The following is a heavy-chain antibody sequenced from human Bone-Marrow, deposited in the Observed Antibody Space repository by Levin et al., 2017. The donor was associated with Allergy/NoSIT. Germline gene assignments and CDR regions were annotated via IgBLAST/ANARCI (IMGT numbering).Heavy chain of an antibody. Sequence: SQTLSLTCAVSGGSLSGYYWSWIRQPPGKGLEWIGDINHRGTTSYNPSLESRVTLTVDTSNNQFSLKMNSMTAADAAVYYCARRDDYWGQGTLVTVSS. D-gene: IGHD5-24*01. J-gene: IGHJ4*02. CDR2: INHRGTT. V-gene: IGHV4-34*01. CDR1: GGSLSGYY. CDR3: ARRDDY.